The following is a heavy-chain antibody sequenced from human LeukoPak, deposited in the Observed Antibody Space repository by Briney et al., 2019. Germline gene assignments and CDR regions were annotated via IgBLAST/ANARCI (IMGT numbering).Heavy chain of an antibody. CDR3: ARRGAVANAFDI. V-gene: IGHV3-74*01. D-gene: IGHD6-19*01. J-gene: IGHJ3*02. CDR1: GFTFSSYW. CDR2: INSDGSST. Sequence: QPGGSLRLSCAASGFTFSSYWMEWVRQAPGKGLVWVSRINSDGSSTSYADSVKGRFTISRDNAKNTLYLQMNSLRAEDTAAYYCARRGAVANAFDIWGQGTMVTVSS.